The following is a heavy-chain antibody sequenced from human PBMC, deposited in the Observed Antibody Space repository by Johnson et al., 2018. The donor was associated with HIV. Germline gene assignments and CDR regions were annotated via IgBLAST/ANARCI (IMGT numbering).Heavy chain of an antibody. Sequence: VQLVESGGGLVQPGGSLRLSCVASGFTVSSSYMSWVRQAPVKGLAWVSVIYSDGSTYYADSVKGRFSISRDNSKNTVYLQMNSLTADDTAVYYCTRGGGAYCGDDCLRTFDIWGQGTMVTASS. J-gene: IGHJ3*02. D-gene: IGHD2-21*02. V-gene: IGHV3-66*01. CDR3: TRGGGAYCGDDCLRTFDI. CDR1: GFTVSSSY. CDR2: IYSDGST.